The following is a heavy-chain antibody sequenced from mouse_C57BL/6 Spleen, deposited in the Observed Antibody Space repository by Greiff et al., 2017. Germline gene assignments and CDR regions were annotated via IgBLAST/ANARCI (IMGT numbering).Heavy chain of an antibody. CDR2: INPNNGGT. CDR3: ASEDGSSFAY. J-gene: IGHJ3*01. Sequence: EVQLQQSGPELVKPGASVKIPCKASGYTFTDYNMDWVKQSHGKSLEWIGDINPNNGGTIYNQKFKGKATLTVDKSSSTAYMELRSLTSEDTAVYYCASEDGSSFAYWGQGTLVTVSA. CDR1: GYTFTDYN. V-gene: IGHV1-18*01. D-gene: IGHD1-1*01.